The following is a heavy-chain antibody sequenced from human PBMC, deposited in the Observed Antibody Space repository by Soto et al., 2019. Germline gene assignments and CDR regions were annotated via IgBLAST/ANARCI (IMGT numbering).Heavy chain of an antibody. CDR1: GFTFSSYG. J-gene: IGHJ6*02. CDR3: AKELYYYDSSGYRPMVSSMDV. V-gene: IGHV3-30*18. Sequence: GGSLRLSCAASGFTFSSYGMHWVRQAPGKGLEWVAVISYDGSNKYYADSVKGRFTISRDNSKNTPYLQMNSLRAEDTAVYYCAKELYYYDSSGYRPMVSSMDVWGQGTTVTVSS. CDR2: ISYDGSNK. D-gene: IGHD3-22*01.